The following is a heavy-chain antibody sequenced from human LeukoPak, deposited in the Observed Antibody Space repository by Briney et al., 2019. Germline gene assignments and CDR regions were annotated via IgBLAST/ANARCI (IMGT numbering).Heavy chain of an antibody. Sequence: PSQTLSLTCTVSGGSIRSGSYYWSWIRQPAGKVLESIGRIYTSGSTNYNPSLKSRVTISVDTSKNQFSLKLSSVTAADTAVYYCAREASGYDYGYYYYYGMDVWGQGTTVTVSS. CDR2: IYTSGST. J-gene: IGHJ6*02. CDR3: AREASGYDYGYYYYYGMDV. V-gene: IGHV4-61*02. D-gene: IGHD5-12*01. CDR1: GGSIRSGSYY.